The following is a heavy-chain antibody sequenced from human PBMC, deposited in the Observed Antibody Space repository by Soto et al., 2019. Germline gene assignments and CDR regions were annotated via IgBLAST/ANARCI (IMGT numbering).Heavy chain of an antibody. CDR2: IIPVFGTP. D-gene: IGHD2-2*01. CDR3: ARERSVGYCITTTCPKPFYYYAMDV. Sequence: QVQLVQSGAEVKKPGSSLKVSCKASGGTFTNYAFSWVRQAPGQGLEWMGVIIPVFGTPDYAQKFQGRVTITADESTRTASMGLSSLRSDDTAVYYCARERSVGYCITTTCPKPFYYYAMDVWGQGTTVTVSS. J-gene: IGHJ6*02. V-gene: IGHV1-69*12. CDR1: GGTFTNYA.